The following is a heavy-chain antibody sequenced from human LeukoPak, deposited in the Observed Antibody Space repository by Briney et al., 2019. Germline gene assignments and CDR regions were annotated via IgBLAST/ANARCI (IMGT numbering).Heavy chain of an antibody. Sequence: SETLSLTCAVYGGSFSGYYWSWIRQPPGKGLEWIGEINHSGSTNYNPSLKSRVTISVDTSKNQFSLKLSSVTAADTAVYYCARVSNLRTGSLVFDYWGQGTLVTVSS. CDR1: GGSFSGYY. J-gene: IGHJ4*02. CDR2: INHSGST. CDR3: ARVSNLRTGSLVFDY. V-gene: IGHV4-34*01. D-gene: IGHD3-16*02.